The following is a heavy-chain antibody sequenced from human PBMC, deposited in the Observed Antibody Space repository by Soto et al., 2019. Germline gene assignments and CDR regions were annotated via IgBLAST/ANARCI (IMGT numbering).Heavy chain of an antibody. CDR1: GDTFSSYS. D-gene: IGHD1-7*01. CDR2: IIPVFGSA. V-gene: IGHV1-69*13. J-gene: IGHJ6*02. Sequence: SVKVSCKASGDTFSSYSITWVRQAPGQGLEWMGGIIPVFGSANYAQKFQGRVTITADESTSTAYMELSSLRSQDTAVNFCARDDGWNYRYYDLEVWG. CDR3: ARDDGWNYRYYDLEV.